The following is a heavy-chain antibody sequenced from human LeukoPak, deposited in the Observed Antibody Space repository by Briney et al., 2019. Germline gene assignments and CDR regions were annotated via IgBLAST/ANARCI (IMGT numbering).Heavy chain of an antibody. D-gene: IGHD2-15*01. J-gene: IGHJ3*02. CDR1: GGTFSSYA. CDR2: IIPIFGTA. V-gene: IGHV1-69*06. Sequence: SVKVSCKASGGTFSSYAISWVRQAPGQGLEWMGGIIPIFGTANYAQKFQGRVTITADKSTSTAYMELSSLRSEDTAVYYCARGYCSGGSCTGAFDIWGQGTMVTVSS. CDR3: ARGYCSGGSCTGAFDI.